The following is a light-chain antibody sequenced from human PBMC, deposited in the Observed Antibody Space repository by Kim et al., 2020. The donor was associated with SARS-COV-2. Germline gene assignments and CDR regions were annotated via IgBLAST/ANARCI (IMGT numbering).Light chain of an antibody. V-gene: IGKV1-39*01. Sequence: DMQMTQSPSSLSASVGDRVTIICRASQSVSTYVNWYQHKAGKAPKLLIYGSSTLHTGVPSRFSGSGSGTDFSLTISSLQPEDFATYYCQENFRTLITFGQGTRLEIK. J-gene: IGKJ5*01. CDR2: GSS. CDR3: QENFRTLIT. CDR1: QSVSTY.